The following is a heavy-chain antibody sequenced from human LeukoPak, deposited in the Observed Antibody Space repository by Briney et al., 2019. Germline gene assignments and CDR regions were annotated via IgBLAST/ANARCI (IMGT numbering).Heavy chain of an antibody. D-gene: IGHD3-22*01. CDR1: GGSFSGYY. V-gene: IGHV4-34*01. Sequence: PSETLSLTCAVYGGSFSGYYWSWIRQPPGKGLDWIGEINHSGSTNYNPSLKSRVTISVDTSKNQFSLKLSSVTAADTAVYYCARSRYYYDSSGSYLDYWGQGTLVTVSS. J-gene: IGHJ4*02. CDR3: ARSRYYYDSSGSYLDY. CDR2: INHSGST.